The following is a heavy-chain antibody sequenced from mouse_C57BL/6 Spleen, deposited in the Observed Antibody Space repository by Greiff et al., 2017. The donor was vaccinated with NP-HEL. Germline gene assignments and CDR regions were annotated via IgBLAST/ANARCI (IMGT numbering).Heavy chain of an antibody. D-gene: IGHD2-3*01. CDR1: GYTFTSYW. Sequence: QVQLQQPGAELVKPGASVKLSCKASGYTFTSYWMHCVKQRPGRGLEWIGRIDPNSGGTKYNEKFKSKATLTVDKPSSTAYMQLSSLTSEDSAVYYCARPRDDGYYNWYFDVWGTGTTVTVSS. J-gene: IGHJ1*03. CDR3: ARPRDDGYYNWYFDV. V-gene: IGHV1-72*01. CDR2: IDPNSGGT.